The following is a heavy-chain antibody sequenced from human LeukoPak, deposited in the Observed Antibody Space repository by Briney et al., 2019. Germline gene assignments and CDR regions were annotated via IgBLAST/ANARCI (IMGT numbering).Heavy chain of an antibody. CDR3: AKGAYDYIEIAYFDY. Sequence: GGPLRLSCVASGFSFNNYAMNWVRQAPGKGLEWVSLIIGSSGSTFYADSVKGRFTISRDKSKNTLYLQMNSLRAEDTAVYYCAKGAYDYIEIAYFDYWGQGSLVTVSS. J-gene: IGHJ4*02. D-gene: IGHD5-12*01. V-gene: IGHV3-23*01. CDR2: IIGSSGST. CDR1: GFSFNNYA.